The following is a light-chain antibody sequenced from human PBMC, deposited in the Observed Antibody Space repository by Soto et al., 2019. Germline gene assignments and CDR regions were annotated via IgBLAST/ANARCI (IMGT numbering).Light chain of an antibody. CDR1: QSISSW. Sequence: GDRVTITCRASQSISSWLAWYQQKPGKAPKLLIYDASSLESGVPSRFSGSGSGTEFTLTISSLQPDDFATYYCQQYNSYAWTFGQGTKVDIK. CDR3: QQYNSYAWT. V-gene: IGKV1-5*01. CDR2: DAS. J-gene: IGKJ1*01.